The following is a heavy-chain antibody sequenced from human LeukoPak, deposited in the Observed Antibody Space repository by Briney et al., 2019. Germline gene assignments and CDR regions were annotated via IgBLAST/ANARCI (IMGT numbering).Heavy chain of an antibody. D-gene: IGHD5-12*01. Sequence: LTGGSLRLSCAASGFTFSSYAMHWVRQAPGKGLEWVAVISYDGSNKYYADSVKGRFTISRDNSKNTLYLQMNSLRAEDTAVYYCARGDLTGHSGYDPYYFDYWGQGTLVTVSS. CDR3: ARGDLTGHSGYDPYYFDY. J-gene: IGHJ4*02. CDR2: ISYDGSNK. V-gene: IGHV3-30-3*01. CDR1: GFTFSSYA.